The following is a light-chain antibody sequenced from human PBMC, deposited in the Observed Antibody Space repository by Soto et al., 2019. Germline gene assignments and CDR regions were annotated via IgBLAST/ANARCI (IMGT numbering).Light chain of an antibody. J-gene: IGLJ1*01. CDR2: DVS. CDR1: SADDSSSNF. CDR3: TSYRRGPLYV. Sequence: QPVLTQPASVSGSPGQSITISCTGISADDSSSNFVSWYQHRPGKAPRLLLYDVSHRPSGVSNRFSGSKAGDTASLTISGLQLEDEADYYCTSYRRGPLYVFGSGTKLTVL. V-gene: IGLV2-14*03.